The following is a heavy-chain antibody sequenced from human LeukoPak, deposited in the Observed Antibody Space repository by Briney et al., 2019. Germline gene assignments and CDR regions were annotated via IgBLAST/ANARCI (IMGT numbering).Heavy chain of an antibody. Sequence: PGGSLRLSCAASGFTFSSYSMNWVRQAPGKGLEWVSSISSSSSYIYYADSVKGRFTISRDNAKNSLYLQMNSLRAEDTAAYYCARDPLRTLMVYAMKGDYWGQGTLVTVSS. J-gene: IGHJ4*02. CDR2: ISSSSSYI. V-gene: IGHV3-21*01. CDR3: ARDPLRTLMVYAMKGDY. D-gene: IGHD2-8*01. CDR1: GFTFSSYS.